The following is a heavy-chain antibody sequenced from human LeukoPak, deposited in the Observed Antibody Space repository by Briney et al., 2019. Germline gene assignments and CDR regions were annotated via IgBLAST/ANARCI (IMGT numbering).Heavy chain of an antibody. Sequence: SGTLSLTSTVSVGSPSSGSYYWSWIRQPPGRGLEWLGYIYYSGSTNYNPSLKGRVTISVDTSKNQFSLKLSSVTAADTAVYYCARDYCSSTSCNTFDIWGQGAMVTVSS. CDR3: ARDYCSSTSCNTFDI. J-gene: IGHJ3*02. CDR1: VGSPSSGSYY. D-gene: IGHD2-2*01. V-gene: IGHV4-61*01. CDR2: IYYSGST.